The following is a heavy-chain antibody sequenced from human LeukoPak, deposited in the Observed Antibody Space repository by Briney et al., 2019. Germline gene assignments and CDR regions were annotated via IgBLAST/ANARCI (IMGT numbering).Heavy chain of an antibody. CDR1: GFTFSGYW. Sequence: GGSLRLSCAASGFTFSGYWMHWVRQAPGKGLVWVSRINRDGSATAYADSVNGRFTISRDNAKNMLYLQMNSLRAEDTAVYYCARDDRSRNVDYWGQGTLVTVSS. CDR3: ARDDRSRNVDY. D-gene: IGHD1-26*01. V-gene: IGHV3-74*01. J-gene: IGHJ4*02. CDR2: INRDGSAT.